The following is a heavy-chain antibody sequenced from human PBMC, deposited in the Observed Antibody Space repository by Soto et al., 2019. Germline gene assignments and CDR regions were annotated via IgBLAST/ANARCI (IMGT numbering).Heavy chain of an antibody. CDR3: AREDGMAGETSAFDY. V-gene: IGHV3-21*01. D-gene: IGHD3-16*01. Sequence: GGSLRLSCATSGFMFSTYVMNWVRQAPGKGLEWVSSINGRSNYKYYANSVRGRFTISRDNAKNSLFLQMSSLTAEDTAVYYCAREDGMAGETSAFDYWGHGALVTVSS. CDR2: INGRSNYK. CDR1: GFMFSTYV. J-gene: IGHJ4*01.